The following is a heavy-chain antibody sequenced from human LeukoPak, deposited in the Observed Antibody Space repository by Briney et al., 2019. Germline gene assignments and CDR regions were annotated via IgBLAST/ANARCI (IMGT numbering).Heavy chain of an antibody. CDR3: ARGGSFFVY. CDR1: GFTFSGYD. J-gene: IGHJ4*02. D-gene: IGHD1-26*01. V-gene: IGHV3-48*03. CDR2: ISSSGTTI. Sequence: GGSLRLSCAASGFTFSGYDMNWVRQAPGKGLEWVSYISSSGTTIYYADSVRGRFTISRDNAKNSLYLQMNSLRAEDTAVYYCARGGSFFVYWGQETLVTVSS.